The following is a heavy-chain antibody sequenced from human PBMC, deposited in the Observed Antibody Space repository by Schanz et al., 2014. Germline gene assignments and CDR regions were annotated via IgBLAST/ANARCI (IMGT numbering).Heavy chain of an antibody. CDR2: FIPILDVG. CDR1: RSTFSSYT. Sequence: VQLEQSGAEVKKPGSSVKVSCKASRSTFSSYTISWVRQAPGQGLEWMGRFIPILDVGNYAQQFQGRVTFTADKSTSTAYMELKSLRSADTAVYYCATIGVNDYWRFGLDLWGQGTTVTVSS. J-gene: IGHJ6*02. CDR3: ATIGVNDYWRFGLDL. D-gene: IGHD3-16*01. V-gene: IGHV1-69*02.